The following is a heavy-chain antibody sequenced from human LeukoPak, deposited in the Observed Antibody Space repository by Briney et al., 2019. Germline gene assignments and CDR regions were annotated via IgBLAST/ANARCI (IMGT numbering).Heavy chain of an antibody. V-gene: IGHV4-59*01. D-gene: IGHD2-15*01. CDR1: RGSISDYY. CDR3: AEGYTPYYFDY. J-gene: IGHJ4*02. Sequence: PSETLSLTFSVSRGSISDYYWSWIPQPPGKGLEWIGYVSYSGNTNYNPSLKSRVTISVDTSKNQFYLKLSSVTAADTAVYYCAEGYTPYYFDYWGRGTLVTVSS. CDR2: VSYSGNT.